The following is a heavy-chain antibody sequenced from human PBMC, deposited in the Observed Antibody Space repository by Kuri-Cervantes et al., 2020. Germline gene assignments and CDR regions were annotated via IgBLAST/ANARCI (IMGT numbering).Heavy chain of an antibody. CDR1: GYTFTSYD. V-gene: IGHV1-8*01. CDR2: MNPNSGNT. Sequence: ASVKVSCKASGYTFTSYDISWVRQATGQGLEWMGWMNPNSGNTGYAQKFQGRVTMTRNTSISTAYMELSSLRSDDTAVYYCARWNYDFWSGYSEGLFDYWGQGTLVTVSS. CDR3: ARWNYDFWSGYSEGLFDY. J-gene: IGHJ4*02. D-gene: IGHD3-3*01.